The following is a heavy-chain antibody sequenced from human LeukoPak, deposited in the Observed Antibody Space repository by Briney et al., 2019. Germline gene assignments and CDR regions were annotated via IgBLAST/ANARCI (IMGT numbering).Heavy chain of an antibody. D-gene: IGHD2-15*01. Sequence: GGSLRLSCAASGFTFSSYDMHWVRQATGKGLEWVSAIGTAGDTYYPGSVKGRFTISRENAKNSLYLQMNSLRAGDTAVYYCAKDPPRGSGDAFDIWGQGTRVTVSS. V-gene: IGHV3-13*01. CDR2: IGTAGDT. J-gene: IGHJ3*02. CDR1: GFTFSSYD. CDR3: AKDPPRGSGDAFDI.